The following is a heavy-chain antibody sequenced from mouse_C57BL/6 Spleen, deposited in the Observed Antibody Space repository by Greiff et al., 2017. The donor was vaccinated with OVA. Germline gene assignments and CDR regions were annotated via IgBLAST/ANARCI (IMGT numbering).Heavy chain of an antibody. V-gene: IGHV1-82*01. J-gene: IGHJ2*01. CDR3: ARRDGYYYFDY. CDR2: IYPGDGDT. Sequence: QVQLQQSGPELVKPGASVKISCKASCYAFSSSWMNWVKQRPGKGLEWIGRIYPGDGDTNYNGKFKGKATLTADKSSSTAYMQLSSLTSEDSAVYFCARRDGYYYFDYWGQGTTLTVSS. CDR1: CYAFSSSW. D-gene: IGHD2-3*01.